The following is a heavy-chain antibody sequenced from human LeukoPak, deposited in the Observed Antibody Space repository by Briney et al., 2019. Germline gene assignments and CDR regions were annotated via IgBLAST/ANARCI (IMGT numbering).Heavy chain of an antibody. Sequence: PGGSLRLSCAASGFTFSSYWMSWVRQAPGKGLEWVATIRQDGSENHYVDSVKGRFTVSRDNAKNSLYLQMNSLRAEDTAVYYCARPLLRYFDWPKGAPLWFDPWGQGTLVTVSS. V-gene: IGHV3-7*03. CDR3: ARPLLRYFDWPKGAPLWFDP. CDR1: GFTFSSYW. CDR2: IRQDGSEN. J-gene: IGHJ5*02. D-gene: IGHD3-9*01.